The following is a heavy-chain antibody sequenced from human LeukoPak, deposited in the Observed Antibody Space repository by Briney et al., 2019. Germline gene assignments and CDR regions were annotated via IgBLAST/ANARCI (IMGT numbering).Heavy chain of an antibody. D-gene: IGHD3-22*01. CDR2: ISYDGSNK. V-gene: IGHV3-30*18. Sequence: PGGSLRLSCAASGFTFSSYGMHWVRQAPGKGLEWVAVISYDGSNKYYADSVKGRFTISRDNSKNTLYLQMNSLRAEDTAVYYCAKDFSYYDSSGYTLDYWGQGTLVTVSS. CDR3: AKDFSYYDSSGYTLDY. J-gene: IGHJ4*02. CDR1: GFTFSSYG.